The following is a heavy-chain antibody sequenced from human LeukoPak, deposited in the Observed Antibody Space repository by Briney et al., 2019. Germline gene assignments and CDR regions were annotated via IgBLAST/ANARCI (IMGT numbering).Heavy chain of an antibody. D-gene: IGHD5-24*01. CDR2: IKQDGSEK. J-gene: IGHJ4*02. Sequence: PGGSLRLSYAASGFTFSSYWMSWVRQAPGKGLEWVANIKQDGSEKYYVDSVKGRFTISRDNAKNSLYLQMNSLRAEDTAVYYCARGDGYNFFDYWGQGTLVTVSS. CDR3: ARGDGYNFFDY. V-gene: IGHV3-7*01. CDR1: GFTFSSYW.